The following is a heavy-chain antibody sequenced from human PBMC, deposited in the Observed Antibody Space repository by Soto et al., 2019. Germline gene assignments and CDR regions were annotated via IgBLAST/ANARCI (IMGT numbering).Heavy chain of an antibody. CDR3: ARLHYFDISRDAFDI. D-gene: IGHD3-9*01. CDR1: GGSISSDSYY. CDR2: ISYSGST. J-gene: IGHJ3*02. V-gene: IGHV4-39*01. Sequence: SETLSLTCTVSGGSISSDSYYWGWIRQSPEKGLEWIASISYSGSTYYNPTLKSRLIISVDTSKSQFSLKLSSVTAADTAMYFCARLHYFDISRDAFDIWGQGTMVTVSS.